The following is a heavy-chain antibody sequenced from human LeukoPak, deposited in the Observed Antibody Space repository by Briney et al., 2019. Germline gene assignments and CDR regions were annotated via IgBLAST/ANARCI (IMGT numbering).Heavy chain of an antibody. CDR1: GYTFTGYY. V-gene: IGHV1-2*02. D-gene: IGHD3-22*01. J-gene: IGHJ6*02. CDR2: INPNSGGT. CDR3: ARAGIVVVESYYYYGMDV. Sequence: ASEKVSCKASGYTFTGYYMHWVRQAPGQGLEWMGWINPNSGGTNYAQKFQGRVTMTRDTSISTAYMELSRLRSDDTAVYYCARAGIVVVESYYYYGMDVWGQGTTVTVSS.